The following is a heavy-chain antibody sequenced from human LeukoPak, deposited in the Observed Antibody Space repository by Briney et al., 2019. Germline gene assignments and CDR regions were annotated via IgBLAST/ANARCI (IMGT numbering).Heavy chain of an antibody. V-gene: IGHV4-39*01. Sequence: SEALSLTCTVSGGSISSSSYYWGWIRQPPGKGLEWIGSIYYSGSTYYNPSLKSRVTISVDTSKNQFSLKLSSVTAADTAVYYCARGDCSGGSCYLFDYWGQGALVTVSS. J-gene: IGHJ4*02. CDR2: IYYSGST. CDR1: GGSISSSSYY. CDR3: ARGDCSGGSCYLFDY. D-gene: IGHD2-15*01.